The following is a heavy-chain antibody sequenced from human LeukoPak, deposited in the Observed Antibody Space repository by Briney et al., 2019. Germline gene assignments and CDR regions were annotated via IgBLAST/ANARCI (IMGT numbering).Heavy chain of an antibody. V-gene: IGHV1-2*02. D-gene: IGHD6-19*01. CDR3: ARGSGCYN. CDR2: INPKSGGT. Sequence: ASVKVSCKASGYTFTSYGISWVRQAPGQGLEWMGWINPKSGGTNYAQKFQGRVTMTRDTSINTTYMDLSSLQSDDTAVYYCARGSGCYNWGQGTLVTVSP. CDR1: GYTFTSYG. J-gene: IGHJ4*02.